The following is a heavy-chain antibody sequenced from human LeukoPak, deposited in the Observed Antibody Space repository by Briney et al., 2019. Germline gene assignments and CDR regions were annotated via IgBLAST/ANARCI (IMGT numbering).Heavy chain of an antibody. Sequence: GGSLRLSCAASGFTFSSYSMNWVRQAPGKGLEWVSYISSSSSTIYYADSVKGRFTISRDNAKNSLYLQMNSLRAEDTAVYYCAKDRRRYCSGGSCYSFDYWGKGTTVTISS. CDR3: AKDRRRYCSGGSCYSFDY. CDR1: GFTFSSYS. J-gene: IGHJ4*03. CDR2: ISSSSSTI. V-gene: IGHV3-48*01. D-gene: IGHD2-15*01.